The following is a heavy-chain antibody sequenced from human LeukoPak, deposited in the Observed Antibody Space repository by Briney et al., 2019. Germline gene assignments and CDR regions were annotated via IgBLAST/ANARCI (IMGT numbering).Heavy chain of an antibody. J-gene: IGHJ4*02. CDR2: INPNSGGT. V-gene: IGHV1-2*02. CDR3: ASTTDIVATSWVFDY. Sequence: GASVKVSCKASGYTFTGYYMHWVRQAPGQGLEWMGWINPNSGGTNYAQKFQGRVTMTRDTSTSTAYMELSRLRSDDTAVYYCASTTDIVATSWVFDYWGQGTLVTVSS. CDR1: GYTFTGYY. D-gene: IGHD5-12*01.